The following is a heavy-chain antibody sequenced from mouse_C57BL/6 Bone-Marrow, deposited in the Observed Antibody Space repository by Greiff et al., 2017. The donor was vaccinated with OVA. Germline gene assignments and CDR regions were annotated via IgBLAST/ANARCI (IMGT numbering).Heavy chain of an antibody. J-gene: IGHJ3*01. CDR2: INPGSGGT. CDR1: GYAFTNYL. V-gene: IGHV1-54*01. D-gene: IGHD2-3*01. CDR3: ARDLSNLAWFAY. Sequence: QVQLQQSGAELVRPGTSVKVSCKASGYAFTNYLIEWVKQRPGQGLEWIGVINPGSGGTNYNEKFKGKATLTADKSSSTAYMQLSSLTSEDSAVYFCARDLSNLAWFAYWGQGTLVTVSA.